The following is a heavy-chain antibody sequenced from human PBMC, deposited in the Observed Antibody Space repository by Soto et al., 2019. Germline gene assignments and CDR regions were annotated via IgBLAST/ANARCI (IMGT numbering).Heavy chain of an antibody. V-gene: IGHV1-8*01. CDR3: AKVSRKGSSIDFDY. J-gene: IGHJ4*02. CDR1: GYTFSNYD. D-gene: IGHD3-10*01. Sequence: QVQLVQSGAELKKPGASVKVSCKASGYTFSNYDMNWVRQATGQGPEWIGWVNPNNEDTGYAQKFQRRVTLTTDISTTTGYMELTSLRSEDTAIYYCAKVSRKGSSIDFDYWGQGTLITVSS. CDR2: VNPNNEDT.